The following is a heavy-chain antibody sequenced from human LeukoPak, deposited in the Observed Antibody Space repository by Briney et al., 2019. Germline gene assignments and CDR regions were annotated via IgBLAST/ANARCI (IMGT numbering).Heavy chain of an antibody. CDR2: ISGSGGRT. Sequence: PGGSLRLSCAASGFTFSSYWMSWVRQAPGKGLEWVSGISGSGGRTYYADSVKGRFTISRDNSKNTLYLQMNSLRAEDTAVYYCAKDDCTGGVCYDYWGQGTLVTVSS. CDR3: AKDDCTGGVCYDY. CDR1: GFTFSSYW. D-gene: IGHD2-8*02. V-gene: IGHV3-23*01. J-gene: IGHJ4*02.